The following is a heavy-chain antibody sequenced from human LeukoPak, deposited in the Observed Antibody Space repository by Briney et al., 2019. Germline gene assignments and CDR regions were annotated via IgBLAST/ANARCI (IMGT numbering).Heavy chain of an antibody. CDR1: GGSISSYY. CDR2: IYYSGST. Sequence: PSETLSLTCTVSGGSISSYYWSWIRQPPGKGLEWIGYIYYSGSTNYNPSLKSRVTISVDTSKNQFSLKLSSVTAADTAVYYCAREGGSYGIFDYWGQGTLVTVSS. CDR3: AREGGSYGIFDY. V-gene: IGHV4-59*01. D-gene: IGHD1-26*01. J-gene: IGHJ4*02.